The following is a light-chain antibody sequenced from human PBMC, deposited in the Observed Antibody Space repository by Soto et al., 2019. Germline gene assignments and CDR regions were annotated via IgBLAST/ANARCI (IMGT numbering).Light chain of an antibody. CDR1: SSDVGGYNY. J-gene: IGLJ3*02. CDR2: DVS. CDR3: YSYAGNYRV. Sequence: QSALTQPRSVSGSPGQSVTISCTGTSSDVGGYNYVSWYQQHPDKAPKLMIYDVSKRPSGVPDRFSGSKSGNTASLTISGFQAEDEADYYCYSYAGNYRVFGGGTKLTVL. V-gene: IGLV2-11*01.